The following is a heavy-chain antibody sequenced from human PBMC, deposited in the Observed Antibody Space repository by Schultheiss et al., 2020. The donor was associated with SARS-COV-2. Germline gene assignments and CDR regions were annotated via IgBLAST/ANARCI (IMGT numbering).Heavy chain of an antibody. CDR2: VYPGDSDT. CDR1: GYSFISYW. D-gene: IGHD6-6*01. CDR3: ARQHNSSSSGWFDP. Sequence: GESLKISCKASGYSFISYWIGWVRQQPGKGLEWMGIVYPGDSDTRYSPSFQGQVTISADKSISTAYLQWSSLKASDTAMYYCARQHNSSSSGWFDPWGQGTLVTVSS. J-gene: IGHJ5*02. V-gene: IGHV5-51*01.